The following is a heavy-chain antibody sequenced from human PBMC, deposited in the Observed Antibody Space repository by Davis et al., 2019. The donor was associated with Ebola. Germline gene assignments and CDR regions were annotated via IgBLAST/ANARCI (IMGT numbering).Heavy chain of an antibody. CDR1: GYTFTSYA. CDR2: ISAYNGNT. V-gene: IGHV1-18*01. D-gene: IGHD3-3*01. CDR3: ARWVVGFLEWFQAVFDY. Sequence: ASVKVSCKASGYTFTSYAMNWVRQAPGQGLEWMGWISAYNGNTNYAQKLQGRVTMTTDTSTSTAYMELRSLRSDDTAVYYCARWVVGFLEWFQAVFDYWGQGTLVTVSS. J-gene: IGHJ4*02.